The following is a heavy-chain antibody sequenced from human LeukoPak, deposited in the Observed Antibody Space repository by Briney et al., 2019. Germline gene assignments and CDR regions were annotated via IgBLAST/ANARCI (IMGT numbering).Heavy chain of an antibody. D-gene: IGHD2-21*02. CDR1: GYSFTSYW. J-gene: IGHJ4*02. CDR2: IYPGDSDT. Sequence: HGESLKISCKGSGYSFTSYWVGWVRQMPGKGLGWMGIIYPGDSDTRYSPSFQGQVTISADKSISTAYLQWSSLKASDTAMYYCARHLECGGDCYYFDYWAQGTLVTVSS. CDR3: ARHLECGGDCYYFDY. V-gene: IGHV5-51*01.